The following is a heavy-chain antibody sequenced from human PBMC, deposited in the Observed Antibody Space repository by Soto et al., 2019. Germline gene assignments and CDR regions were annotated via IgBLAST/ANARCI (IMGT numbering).Heavy chain of an antibody. CDR3: TREYYDTGGYYGMDV. Sequence: SLRLSCTASGLIFGDYAMSWVRQAPGKGLEWVGFIRSKAYGGTTEYAASVKGRLTISRDDSKSIAYLQMNSLKTEDTAVYYCTREYYDTGGYYGMDVWGQRNTVTVYS. D-gene: IGHD3-22*01. CDR2: IRSKAYGGTT. CDR1: GLIFGDYA. J-gene: IGHJ6*02. V-gene: IGHV3-49*04.